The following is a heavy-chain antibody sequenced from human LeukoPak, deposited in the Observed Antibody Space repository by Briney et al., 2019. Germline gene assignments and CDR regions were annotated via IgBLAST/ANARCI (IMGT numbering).Heavy chain of an antibody. J-gene: IGHJ3*02. D-gene: IGHD1-7*01. CDR1: GYTFTSYG. Sequence: ASVKVSCKASGYTFTSYGISWVRQAPGQGLEWMGWISAYNGNTNYAQKLQGRVTMTTDTSTSTAYMELRSLRSDDTAVYYCARGLTGTTINGAFDIWGQGTMVTVSS. V-gene: IGHV1-18*01. CDR3: ARGLTGTTINGAFDI. CDR2: ISAYNGNT.